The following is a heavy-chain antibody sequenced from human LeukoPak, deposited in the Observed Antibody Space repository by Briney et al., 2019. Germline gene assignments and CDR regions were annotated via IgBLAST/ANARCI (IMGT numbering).Heavy chain of an antibody. J-gene: IGHJ4*02. V-gene: IGHV3-33*01. D-gene: IGHD3-10*01. CDR3: ARNSGGRRYYFTE. Sequence: GGSLRLSCAASGFIFSNSGMPWVRQAPGKGLEWVTVIYTDGSTKYYADSVKGRFTISRDNSQNTLYLQMNSLRAEDTAVYYCARNSGGRRYYFTEWGQGTLVTVSS. CDR2: IYTDGSTK. CDR1: GFIFSNSG.